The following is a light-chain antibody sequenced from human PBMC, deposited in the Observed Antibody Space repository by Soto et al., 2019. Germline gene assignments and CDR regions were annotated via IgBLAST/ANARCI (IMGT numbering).Light chain of an antibody. CDR2: AAS. CDR3: QQSYNTPT. J-gene: IGKJ4*01. CDR1: QSIGRT. V-gene: IGKV1-39*01. Sequence: EIQLTQSPSSLSASIGDRVTITCRASQSIGRTLNWYQQRPGEAPKLLVYAASSLPGGVPSRFGGSGSGTDFTLTINSLQSEDFATYYCQQSYNTPTFGGGTQVDIK.